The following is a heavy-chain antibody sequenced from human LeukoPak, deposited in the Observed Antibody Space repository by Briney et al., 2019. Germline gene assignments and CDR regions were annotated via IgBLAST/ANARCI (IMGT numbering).Heavy chain of an antibody. J-gene: IGHJ3*02. CDR2: IKQDGSEK. Sequence: GGSLRLSCAVSGFTFSNYWMTWVRQAPGKGLEWVANIKQDGSEKYYVDSVKGRFTISRDNAKNSLYLQMNSLRAEDTAAYYCARDGGERYSGYGNAFDIWGQGTMVTVSS. CDR1: GFTFSNYW. D-gene: IGHD5-12*01. CDR3: ARDGGERYSGYGNAFDI. V-gene: IGHV3-7*01.